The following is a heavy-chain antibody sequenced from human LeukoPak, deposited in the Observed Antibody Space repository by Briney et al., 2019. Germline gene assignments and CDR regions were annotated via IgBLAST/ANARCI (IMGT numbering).Heavy chain of an antibody. CDR1: GGTFSSYA. CDR3: ARKTSSSWYAPFDY. V-gene: IGHV1-69*06. Sequence: ASVKVSCKASGGTFSSYAISWVRQAPGQGLEWMGGIIPIFGTANYAQKFQGRVTITADKSTSTAYMELSSLRSEDTAVYYCARKTSSSWYAPFDYWGQGTLVTVSS. J-gene: IGHJ4*02. D-gene: IGHD6-13*01. CDR2: IIPIFGTA.